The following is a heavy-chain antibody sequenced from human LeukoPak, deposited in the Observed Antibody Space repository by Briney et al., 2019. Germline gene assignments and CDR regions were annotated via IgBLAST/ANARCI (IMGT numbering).Heavy chain of an antibody. J-gene: IGHJ4*02. CDR1: GFTFSSYW. CDR2: ISGSGSST. D-gene: IGHD1-26*01. Sequence: GGSLRLSCAASGFTFSSYWMSWVRQTPGKGLEWVSFISGSGSSTYYADSVRGRFTISRDNSKNALYLLMNNLRAEDTAIYYCATEWYTGTSLHYTYWGQGTLVTVSS. V-gene: IGHV3-23*01. CDR3: ATEWYTGTSLHYTY.